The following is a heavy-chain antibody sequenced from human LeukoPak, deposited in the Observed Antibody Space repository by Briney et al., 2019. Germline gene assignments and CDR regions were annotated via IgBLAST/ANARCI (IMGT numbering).Heavy chain of an antibody. CDR1: GGSISSSGYY. J-gene: IGHJ4*02. CDR2: IYYGGST. D-gene: IGHD2-15*01. Sequence: PSETLSLTCTVSGGSISSSGYYWGWIRQPPGKGLEWIGSIYYGGSTYYNPSLKSRVTISVDTSKNQFSLKLSSVTAADTAMYYCAGKYCSGGDCYSNYWGQGTLVTVSS. CDR3: AGKYCSGGDCYSNY. V-gene: IGHV4-39*01.